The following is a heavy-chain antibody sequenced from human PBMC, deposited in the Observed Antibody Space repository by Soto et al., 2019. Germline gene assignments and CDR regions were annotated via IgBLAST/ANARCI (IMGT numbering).Heavy chain of an antibody. V-gene: IGHV3-74*01. CDR2: ISSDGSIT. CDR3: ARDQAHMVRGVIITLYGMDV. CDR1: GFTFSSYW. J-gene: IGHJ6*02. Sequence: GSLRLSCAASGFTFSSYWMYWVRQAPGKGLVWVSRISSDGSITSYADSVKGRFTISRDNAKNSLYLQMNSLRAEDTAVYYCARDQAHMVRGVIITLYGMDVWGQGTTVTVSS. D-gene: IGHD3-10*01.